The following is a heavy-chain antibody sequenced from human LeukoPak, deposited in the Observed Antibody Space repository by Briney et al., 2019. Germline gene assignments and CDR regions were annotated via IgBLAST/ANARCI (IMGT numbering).Heavy chain of an antibody. V-gene: IGHV3-11*01. CDR1: GFTFSDYY. J-gene: IGHJ6*03. Sequence: GGSLRLSCAASGFTFSDYYMSWIRQAPGKGLEWVSYISSSGSTIYYADSVKGRFTISRDNAKNSLYLQMNSLRAEDTAVYYCAKCSGWFVRGKDYYYYYMDVWGKGTTVTVSS. CDR3: AKCSGWFVRGKDYYYYYMDV. CDR2: ISSSGSTI. D-gene: IGHD6-19*01.